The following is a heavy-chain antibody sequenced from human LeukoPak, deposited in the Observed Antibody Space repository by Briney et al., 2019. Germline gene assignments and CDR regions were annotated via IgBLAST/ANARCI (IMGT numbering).Heavy chain of an antibody. CDR2: IRYDGSNK. D-gene: IGHD3-9*01. CDR1: GFTFSSYG. V-gene: IGHV3-30*02. J-gene: IGHJ4*02. Sequence: GGSLRLSCAASGFTFSSYGMHWVRQAPGKGLEWVAFIRYDGSNKYYADSVKGRFTISRDNSKNTLYLQMNSLRAEDTAVYYCAKAPVLRYFDWLLPDFDYRGQGTLVTVSS. CDR3: AKAPVLRYFDWLLPDFDY.